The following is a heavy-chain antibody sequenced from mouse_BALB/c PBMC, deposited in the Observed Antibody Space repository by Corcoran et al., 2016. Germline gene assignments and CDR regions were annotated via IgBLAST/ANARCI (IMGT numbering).Heavy chain of an antibody. V-gene: IGHV1-4*02. Sequence: QVKLQQSAAELARPGASVKMSCKASGYTFTSYRMHLVKQRPGQGLEWIGYINPSRGSAEYNQKFKDKTTLTADKSSSTAYMQLSSLTSEDSEGYYCARFFTTVVDFDYWGQGTTLTVSS. CDR3: ARFFTTVVDFDY. CDR1: GYTFTSYR. D-gene: IGHD1-1*01. J-gene: IGHJ2*01. CDR2: INPSRGSA.